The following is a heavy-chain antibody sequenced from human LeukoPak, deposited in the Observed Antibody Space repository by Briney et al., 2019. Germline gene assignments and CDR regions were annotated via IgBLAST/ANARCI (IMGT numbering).Heavy chain of an antibody. Sequence: GGSLRLSCAASGFTFDDYAMHWVRQAPGKGLEWVSGISWNSGSIGYADSVKGRFTISRDNAKNSLYLQMNSLRADDTAVYYCANDFDHWGQGDLVTVSS. CDR1: GFTFDDYA. V-gene: IGHV3-9*01. CDR3: ANDFDH. J-gene: IGHJ4*02. CDR2: ISWNSGSI.